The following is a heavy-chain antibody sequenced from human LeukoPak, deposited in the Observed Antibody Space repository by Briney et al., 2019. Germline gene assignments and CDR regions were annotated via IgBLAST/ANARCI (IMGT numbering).Heavy chain of an antibody. CDR2: INANSDGT. D-gene: IGHD4-23*01. Sequence: ASVKVSCKASGYTFTDNYMHWVRQAPGQGLEWMGWINANSDGTKYAQKFQGRVTMTRDTSISTAYMELSRLRSDDTAVYYCARDFGNEPDYWGQGTLVTVSS. J-gene: IGHJ4*02. CDR3: ARDFGNEPDY. CDR1: GYTFTDNY. V-gene: IGHV1-2*02.